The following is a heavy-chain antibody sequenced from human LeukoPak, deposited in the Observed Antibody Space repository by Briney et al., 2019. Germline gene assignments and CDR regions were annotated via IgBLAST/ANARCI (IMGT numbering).Heavy chain of an antibody. D-gene: IGHD3-3*01. Sequence: GALKLSCATSGFNFSCYRMHWVRQAPGKGLGGVAFIRYEGSNKYYADSMKGRFTISRDNSKNTLYLQMNSLRAEDTAVYYCAKIFAEITIYYMDVWGKGTTVTVSS. J-gene: IGHJ6*03. CDR2: IRYEGSNK. CDR3: AKIFAEITIYYMDV. V-gene: IGHV3-30*02. CDR1: GFNFSCYR.